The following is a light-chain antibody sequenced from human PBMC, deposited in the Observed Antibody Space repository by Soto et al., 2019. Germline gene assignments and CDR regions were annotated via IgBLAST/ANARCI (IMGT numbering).Light chain of an antibody. Sequence: EIVLTQSPATLSLSPGERATLSCRASQSVSTYLAWYQQKPGQAPRLLIYDASKRATGIPARFSGSGSGTDVTLTMGSLEPEDFAVYYCQQRSNWPWTFGRGTKVEIK. CDR2: DAS. CDR3: QQRSNWPWT. CDR1: QSVSTY. J-gene: IGKJ1*01. V-gene: IGKV3-11*01.